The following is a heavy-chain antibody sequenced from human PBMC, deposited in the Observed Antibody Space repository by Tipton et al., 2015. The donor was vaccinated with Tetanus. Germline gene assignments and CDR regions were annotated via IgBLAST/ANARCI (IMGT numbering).Heavy chain of an antibody. CDR2: VYHSGST. V-gene: IGHV4-61*03. D-gene: IGHD6-19*01. Sequence: GLVKPSETLSLTCTVSGGSVSRSSHYWTWIRQPPGKELEWVGYVYHSGSTNYHPSLKSRLTISLDTSKTHFYLNLSSVTAADTAVYYCARPIKQWLVPVDSWGQGTLVTVSS. CDR3: ARPIKQWLVPVDS. CDR1: GGSVSRSSHY. J-gene: IGHJ4*02.